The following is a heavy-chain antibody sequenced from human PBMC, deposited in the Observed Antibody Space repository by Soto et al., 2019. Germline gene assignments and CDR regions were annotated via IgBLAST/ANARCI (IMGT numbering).Heavy chain of an antibody. CDR1: GYTFTSYA. CDR2: INAGNGNT. Sequence: QVQLVQSGAEEKKPGASVKVSCKASGYTFTSYAMHWVRQAPGQRLEWMGWINAGNGNTKYSQKFQGRVTITRDTSASTAYMELSSLRSEETAVYYGARDRNYYGMDVWGQGTTVTVSS. J-gene: IGHJ6*02. CDR3: ARDRNYYGMDV. V-gene: IGHV1-3*05.